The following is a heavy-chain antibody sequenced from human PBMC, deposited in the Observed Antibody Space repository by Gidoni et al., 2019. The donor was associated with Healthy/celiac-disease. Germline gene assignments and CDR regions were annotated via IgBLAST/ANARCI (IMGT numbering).Heavy chain of an antibody. J-gene: IGHJ5*02. CDR3: AIYSSSYKFDP. D-gene: IGHD6-13*01. V-gene: IGHV4-34*01. CDR1: GGSFSGYY. CDR2: ITHSGST. Sequence: QVQLQQWGAGLLKPSETLSLTCAVYGGSFSGYYWSWIRQPPGKGLEWIGEITHSGSTNYNPSLKSRVTISVDTSKNQFSLKLSSVTAADTAVYYCAIYSSSYKFDPWGQGTLVTVSS.